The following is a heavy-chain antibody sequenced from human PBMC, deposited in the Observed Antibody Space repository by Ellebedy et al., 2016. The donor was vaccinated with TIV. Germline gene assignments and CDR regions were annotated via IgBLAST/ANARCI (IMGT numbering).Heavy chain of an antibody. CDR1: GYTFTSHY. CDR3: ARGTQSSAGWYEH. CDR2: MNPSGGST. D-gene: IGHD3/OR15-3a*01. Sequence: ASVKVSCKASGYTFTSHYMHWVRQAPGQGLEWMGIMNPSGGSTSYAQKFQDRFTMTRDTSTNTVYMELTSLRFDDTAVYYCARGTQSSAGWYEHWGQGTLVTVSS. J-gene: IGHJ5*02. V-gene: IGHV1-46*01.